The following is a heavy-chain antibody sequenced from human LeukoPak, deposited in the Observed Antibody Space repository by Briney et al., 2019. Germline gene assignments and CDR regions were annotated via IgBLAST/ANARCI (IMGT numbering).Heavy chain of an antibody. D-gene: IGHD1-26*01. Sequence: ASVKVSCKASGYTFTSYYMHWVRQAPGQGLEWMGIINTSGGSTSYAQKFQGRVTMSRDTSTGTVYMELSSLRSEDTAVYYCARDRGSGSYYRRFWFDRWGQGTLVTVSS. CDR3: ARDRGSGSYYRRFWFDR. CDR1: GYTFTSYY. J-gene: IGHJ5*02. CDR2: INTSGGST. V-gene: IGHV1-46*01.